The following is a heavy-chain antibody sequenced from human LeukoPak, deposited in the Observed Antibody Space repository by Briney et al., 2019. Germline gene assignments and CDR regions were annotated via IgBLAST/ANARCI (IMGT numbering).Heavy chain of an antibody. V-gene: IGHV3-23*01. J-gene: IGHJ4*02. D-gene: IGHD3-22*01. CDR1: GFTFSSYS. Sequence: PGGSLRLSCAASGFTFSSYSMSWVRQAPGKGLEWVSAISGSGGSTYYADSVKGRFTISRDNSKNTLYLQMNCLRAEDTAVYYCAKDVEVVTMIVVVGHYWGQGTLVTVSS. CDR2: ISGSGGST. CDR3: AKDVEVVTMIVVVGHY.